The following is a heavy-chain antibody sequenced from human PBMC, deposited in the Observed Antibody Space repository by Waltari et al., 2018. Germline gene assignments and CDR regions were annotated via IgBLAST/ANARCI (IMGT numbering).Heavy chain of an antibody. V-gene: IGHV3-23*04. CDR1: GFTFSSYA. CDR3: AHRAPMYSSSWRTQKNWFDP. D-gene: IGHD6-13*01. Sequence: EVQLVESGGGLVQPGGSLRLSCAASGFTFSSYAMSWVRQAPGKGLEWVSAISGSGGSTYYADSVKGRFTISRDNSKNTLYLQMNSLRAEDTAVYYCAHRAPMYSSSWRTQKNWFDPWGQGTLVTVSS. J-gene: IGHJ5*02. CDR2: ISGSGGST.